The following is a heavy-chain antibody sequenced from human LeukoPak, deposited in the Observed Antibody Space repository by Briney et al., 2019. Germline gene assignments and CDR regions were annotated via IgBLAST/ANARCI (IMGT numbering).Heavy chain of an antibody. J-gene: IGHJ5*02. V-gene: IGHV3-21*01. CDR2: ISSSSSYI. CDR1: GFTFSSYS. CDR3: ARGVIAAASWFDP. Sequence: GESLSLSCAGSGFTFSSYSMKWVRQAPGKGLEWVSSISSSSSYIYYADSVKGRFTISRDNAKNSLYLQMNSLRAEDTAVYSCARGVIAAASWFDPWGQGTLVTVSS. D-gene: IGHD6-13*01.